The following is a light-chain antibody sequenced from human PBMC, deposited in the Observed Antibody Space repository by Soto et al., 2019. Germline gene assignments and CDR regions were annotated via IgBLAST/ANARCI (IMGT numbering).Light chain of an antibody. J-gene: IGKJ2*01. Sequence: IQMTQSPSSLSATVGDRVTITCRASQDVSSYLGWYQQKPGKAPELLIYAASTLQSGVPLRFSGSGSGTEFTLTISSLQPEDFATYYCQQLSYYPRTFGQGTKLELK. V-gene: IGKV1-9*01. CDR1: QDVSSY. CDR3: QQLSYYPRT. CDR2: AAS.